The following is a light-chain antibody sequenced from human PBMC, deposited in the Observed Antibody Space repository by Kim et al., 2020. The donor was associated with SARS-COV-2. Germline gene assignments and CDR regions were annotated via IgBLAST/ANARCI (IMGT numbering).Light chain of an antibody. CDR1: QSVSSY. J-gene: IGKJ2*03. V-gene: IGKV3-11*01. CDR2: DAS. Sequence: LSPGESATLSCEASQSVSSYLAWYQQKPGQAPRLLIYDASNRATGIPARFSGSGSGTDFTLTISSLEPEDFAVYYCQQRSNWPPYSFGQGTKLEI. CDR3: QQRSNWPPYS.